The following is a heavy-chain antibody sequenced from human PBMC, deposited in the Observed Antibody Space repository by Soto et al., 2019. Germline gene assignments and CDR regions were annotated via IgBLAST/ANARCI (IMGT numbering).Heavy chain of an antibody. J-gene: IGHJ6*02. CDR1: GFSFDKSG. V-gene: IGHV3-72*01. CDR2: SRNKAKSYTT. D-gene: IGHD7-27*01. Sequence: EVQLVESGGGLVQPGRSLRLSCEASGFSFDKSGMHWVREIPGKGLEWVGRSRNKAKSYTTDYAASVKGRFSISRDDSKNSAYLQMDSLQTEDTAVYFCTRMETGVFYYSMDVWGQGTTVTVSS. CDR3: TRMETGVFYYSMDV.